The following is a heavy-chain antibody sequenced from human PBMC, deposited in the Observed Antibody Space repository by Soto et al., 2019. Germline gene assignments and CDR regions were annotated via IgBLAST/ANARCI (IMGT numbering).Heavy chain of an antibody. D-gene: IGHD2-8*02. CDR3: ATDVLHTGTDFNYFGD. CDR1: GYTFTTYG. J-gene: IGHJ4*02. CDR2: ISVNNGHK. V-gene: IGHV1-18*04. Sequence: GASVKVSCKASGYTFTTYGVAWVRQATGQEPEWMGWISVNNGHKQYARTFRGRVTLSRDTSTTTVYMDLTSLTSDETAVYYCATDVLHTGTDFNYFGDWGRGTLVTVYS.